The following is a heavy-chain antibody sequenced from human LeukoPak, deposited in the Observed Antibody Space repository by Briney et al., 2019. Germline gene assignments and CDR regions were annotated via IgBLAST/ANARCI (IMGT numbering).Heavy chain of an antibody. CDR1: GFTVSSNY. Sequence: GGSLRLSCAASGFTVSSNYMSWVRQAPGKGLEWVSIIYSDGSTYYADSVKGRFTISRDNSKNTLYLQMNSLRAEDTAVYYCAKVIREVDMSHDYWGQGALVTVSS. CDR3: AKVIREVDMSHDY. J-gene: IGHJ4*02. CDR2: IYSDGST. V-gene: IGHV3-66*01. D-gene: IGHD5-24*01.